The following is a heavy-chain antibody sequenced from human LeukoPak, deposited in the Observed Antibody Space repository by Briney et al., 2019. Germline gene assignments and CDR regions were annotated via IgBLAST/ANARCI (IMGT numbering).Heavy chain of an antibody. CDR2: FDPEDGET. Sequence: VASVKVSCKVSGYTLTELSMHWVRQAPGKGLEWMGGFDPEDGETIYAQKFQGRVTMTEDTSTDTAYMELSSLRAEDTALYYCAKPHGRAGTSPSSNYYGMDVWGQGTTVTVSS. J-gene: IGHJ6*02. D-gene: IGHD6-13*01. CDR1: GYTLTELS. V-gene: IGHV1-24*01. CDR3: AKPHGRAGTSPSSNYYGMDV.